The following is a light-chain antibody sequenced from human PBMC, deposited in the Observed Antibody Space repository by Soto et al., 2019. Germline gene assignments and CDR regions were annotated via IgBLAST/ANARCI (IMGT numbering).Light chain of an antibody. V-gene: IGKV3-15*01. CDR2: GAS. CDR3: QQYNNWLRT. CDR1: QSVSSS. Sequence: ELVMTQSPATLSVSPGERATLSCRASQSVSSSLAWYQQKPGQAPRLLIYGASTRATGIPARFSGSGSGTEFTLTISSLQSEDFAVYYCQQYNNWLRTFGQGTKVDIK. J-gene: IGKJ1*01.